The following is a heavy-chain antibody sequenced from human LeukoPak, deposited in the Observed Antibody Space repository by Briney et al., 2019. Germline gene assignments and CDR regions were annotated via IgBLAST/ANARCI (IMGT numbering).Heavy chain of an antibody. Sequence: GGSLRLSCAASGFTFSNYGMHWVRQAPGKGLEWVAVIWYDGSNKYYADSVKGRFTISRDNSKDTLYLQINSLRAEDTAVYYCARSPPDTAMVLDYWGQGTLVTVSS. CDR1: GFTFSNYG. V-gene: IGHV3-33*01. CDR3: ARSPPDTAMVLDY. D-gene: IGHD5-18*01. CDR2: IWYDGSNK. J-gene: IGHJ4*02.